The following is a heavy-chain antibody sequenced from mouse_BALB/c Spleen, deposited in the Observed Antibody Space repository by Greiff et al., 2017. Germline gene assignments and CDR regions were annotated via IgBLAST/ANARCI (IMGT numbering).Heavy chain of an antibody. Sequence: EVQLVESGPGLVKPSQSLSLTCTVTGYSITSDYAWNWIRQFPGNKLEWMGYISYSGSTSYNPSLKSRISITRDTSKNQFFLQLNSVTTEDTATYYCAREAYYYGSSPFAYWGQGTLVTVSA. V-gene: IGHV3-2*02. CDR1: GYSITSDYA. J-gene: IGHJ3*01. CDR3: AREAYYYGSSPFAY. CDR2: ISYSGST. D-gene: IGHD1-1*01.